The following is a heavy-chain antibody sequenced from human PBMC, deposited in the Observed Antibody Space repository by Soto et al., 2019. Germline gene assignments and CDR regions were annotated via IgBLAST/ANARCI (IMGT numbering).Heavy chain of an antibody. D-gene: IGHD6-19*01. V-gene: IGHV3-21*01. CDR3: ARDQVAGTRYFDL. CDR2: ISSSSSYI. J-gene: IGHJ2*01. CDR1: GFTFSSYS. Sequence: EVQLVESGGGLVKPGGSLRLSCAASGFTFSSYSMNWVRQAPGKGLEWVSSISSSSSYIYYADSVKGRFTISRDNAKNSLYLQMNSLRAEDTAVYYCARDQVAGTRYFDLCGRGTLVTVSS.